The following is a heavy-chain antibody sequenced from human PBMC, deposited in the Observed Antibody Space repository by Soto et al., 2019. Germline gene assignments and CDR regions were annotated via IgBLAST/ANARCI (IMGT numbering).Heavy chain of an antibody. CDR3: ARDQGYSHY. D-gene: IGHD5-18*01. V-gene: IGHV3-66*01. J-gene: IGHJ4*02. CDR2: IYSGGST. CDR1: GYIFSDHY. Sequence: GGSLRLSCAASGYIFSDHYMSWVRQAPGKGLEWVSVIYSGGSTYYADSVKGRFTISRDNSKNTLYLQMNSLRAEDTAVYYCARDQGYSHYWGQGTLVTVSS.